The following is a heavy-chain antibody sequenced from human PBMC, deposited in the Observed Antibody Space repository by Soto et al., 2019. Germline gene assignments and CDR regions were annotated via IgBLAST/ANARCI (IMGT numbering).Heavy chain of an antibody. CDR1: RFIFSSLW. CDR3: ARDRPDISNPTDHPMFDY. CDR2: INSDGSST. V-gene: IGHV3-74*01. D-gene: IGHD6-6*01. J-gene: IGHJ4*02. Sequence: GSSLRLSREATRFIFSSLWLQLIRYSAQKLLVWVSRINSDGSSTAYADSVKGRFTISRDNAKNTLYLQMNSLRVEDTAVYYCARDRPDISNPTDHPMFDYWGQRTQVTVSS.